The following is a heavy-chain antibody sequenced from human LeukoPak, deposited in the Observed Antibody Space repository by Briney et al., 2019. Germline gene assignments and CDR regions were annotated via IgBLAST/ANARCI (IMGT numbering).Heavy chain of an antibody. J-gene: IGHJ4*02. CDR1: GFTFDDYA. CDR2: ISWNSGSI. V-gene: IGHV3-9*01. Sequence: PGGSLRLSCVASGFTFDDYAMHWVRQAPGKGLEWVSGISWNSGSIGYADSVKGRFTISRDNAKNSLYLQMNSLRAEDTALYYCAKGPLITFGGVIDYFDYWGQGTLVTVSS. CDR3: AKGPLITFGGVIDYFDY. D-gene: IGHD3-16*02.